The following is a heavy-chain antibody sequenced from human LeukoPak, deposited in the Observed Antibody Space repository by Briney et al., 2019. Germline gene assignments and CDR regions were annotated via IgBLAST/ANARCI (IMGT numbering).Heavy chain of an antibody. CDR2: INPNSGGT. J-gene: IGHJ3*02. Sequence: ASVKVSCKASGYTFTGYYMHWVRQAPGQGLEWMGWINPNSGGTNCAQKFQGRVTMTRDTSISTAYMELSRLRSDDTAVYYCARVEGGANRGIHAFDIWGQGTMVTVSS. CDR1: GYTFTGYY. D-gene: IGHD1-26*01. CDR3: ARVEGGANRGIHAFDI. V-gene: IGHV1-2*02.